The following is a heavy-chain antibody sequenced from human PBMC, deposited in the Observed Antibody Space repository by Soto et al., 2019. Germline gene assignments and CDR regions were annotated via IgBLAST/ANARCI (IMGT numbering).Heavy chain of an antibody. V-gene: IGHV3-30-3*01. D-gene: IGHD6-6*01. CDR1: GFTFSSYA. CDR2: ISYDGSNK. CDR3: ARDRSSSSAYYYGMDV. J-gene: IGHJ6*02. Sequence: GGSLRLSCAASGFTFSSYAMSWVRQAPGKGLEWVAVISYDGSNKYYADSVKGRFTISRDNSKNTLYLQMNSLRAEDTAVYYCARDRSSSSAYYYGMDVWGQGTTVTVSS.